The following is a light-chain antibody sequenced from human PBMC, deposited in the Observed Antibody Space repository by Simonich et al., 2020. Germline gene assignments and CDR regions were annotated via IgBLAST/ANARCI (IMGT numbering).Light chain of an antibody. CDR1: SGSVSTSYY. V-gene: IGLV8-61*01. CDR2: STN. J-gene: IGLJ3*02. Sequence: QTVVTQEPSFSVSPGGTVTLTCGLSSGSVSTSYYPSWYQQTPGQDPRQLIYSTNTRSSGVPDRFSGSILGNKAALTITGAQADDESDYYCVLYMGSGIGVFGGGTKLTVL. CDR3: VLYMGSGIGV.